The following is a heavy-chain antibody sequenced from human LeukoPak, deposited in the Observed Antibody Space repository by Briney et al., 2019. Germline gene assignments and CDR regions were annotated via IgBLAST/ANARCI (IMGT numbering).Heavy chain of an antibody. CDR3: ASGATTRGDY. J-gene: IGHJ4*02. CDR2: ISSSSSYI. D-gene: IGHD1-26*01. Sequence: GGSLRLSCAASGFTFSSYGMHWVRQAPGKGLEWVSSISSSSSYIYYADSVKGRFTISRDNAKNSLYLQMNSLRAEDTAVYYCASGATTRGDYWGQGTLVTVSS. V-gene: IGHV3-21*01. CDR1: GFTFSSYG.